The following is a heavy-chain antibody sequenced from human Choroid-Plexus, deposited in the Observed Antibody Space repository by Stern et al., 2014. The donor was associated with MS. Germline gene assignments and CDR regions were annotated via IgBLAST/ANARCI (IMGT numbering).Heavy chain of an antibody. CDR2: ISGSGGST. D-gene: IGHD3-16*01. CDR3: AKDSENYDYVWGSLDY. V-gene: IGHV3-23*04. Sequence: EVQLVESGGGLVQPGGSLRLSCAASGFTFSSYAMSWVRQAPGKGLEWVSAISGSGGSTYYADSVKGRFTISRDNSKNTLYLQMNSPRAEDTAVYYCAKDSENYDYVWGSLDYWGQGTLVTVSS. J-gene: IGHJ4*02. CDR1: GFTFSSYA.